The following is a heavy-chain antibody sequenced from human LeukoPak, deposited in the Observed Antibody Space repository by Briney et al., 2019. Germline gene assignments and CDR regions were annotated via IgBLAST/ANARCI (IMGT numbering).Heavy chain of an antibody. V-gene: IGHV1-69*01. D-gene: IGHD3-3*01. Sequence: SVKVSCKASGGTFSSYAISWMRQAPGQGLEWMGGIIPIFGTANYAQKFQGRVTITADESTSTAYMELSSLRSEDTVVYYCAREREEKYYDFWSGTSLEAFDIWGPRTMVTVSS. CDR1: GGTFSSYA. CDR3: AREREEKYYDFWSGTSLEAFDI. J-gene: IGHJ3*02. CDR2: IIPIFGTA.